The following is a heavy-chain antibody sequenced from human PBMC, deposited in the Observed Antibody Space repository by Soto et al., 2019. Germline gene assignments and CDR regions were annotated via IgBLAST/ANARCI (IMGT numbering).Heavy chain of an antibody. CDR1: GGTFSSYA. CDR3: ARAPFEYSSSKMYYFDY. CDR2: IIPILGTA. Sequence: SVKVSCKASGGTFSSYAISWVRQAPGQGLEWMGGIIPILGTANYAQKFQGRVTITADESTSTAYMELSSLRSEDTAVYYCARAPFEYSSSKMYYFDYWGQGTLVTVSS. V-gene: IGHV1-69*13. D-gene: IGHD6-6*01. J-gene: IGHJ4*02.